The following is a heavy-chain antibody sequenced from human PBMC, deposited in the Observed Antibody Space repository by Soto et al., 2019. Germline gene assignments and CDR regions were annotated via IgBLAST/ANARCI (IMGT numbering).Heavy chain of an antibody. CDR3: ATDYCSGGSCYSGVADY. CDR1: GFTFSSYG. J-gene: IGHJ4*02. D-gene: IGHD2-15*01. Sequence: QVQLVESGGGVVQPGRSLRLSCAASGFTFSSYGMHWVRQAPGKGLEWVAVISYDGSNKYYADSVKGRFTISRDNSKNTLYLQMNSLRAEDTAVYYCATDYCSGGSCYSGVADYWGQGTLVTVSS. V-gene: IGHV3-30*03. CDR2: ISYDGSNK.